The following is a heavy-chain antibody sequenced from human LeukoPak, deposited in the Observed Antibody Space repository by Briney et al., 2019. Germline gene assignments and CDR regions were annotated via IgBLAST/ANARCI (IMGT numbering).Heavy chain of an antibody. CDR3: SRGLSDVY. CDR2: INHSGIT. V-gene: IGHV4-39*07. CDR1: GGSVRSTNYY. J-gene: IGHJ4*02. Sequence: SETLSLTCTVAGGSVRSTNYYWGWIRQPPGKALEWIGEINHSGITNYNPSLKSRVTISIDTSKSQFSLKLNSVTAADTAVYYCSRGLSDVYWGQGTLVTVSS.